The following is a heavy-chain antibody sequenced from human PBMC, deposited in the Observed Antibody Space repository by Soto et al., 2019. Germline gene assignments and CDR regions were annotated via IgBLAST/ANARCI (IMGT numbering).Heavy chain of an antibody. D-gene: IGHD2-15*01. CDR2: INPSGGST. J-gene: IGHJ4*02. V-gene: IGHV1-46*01. CDR1: GYTFTSYY. CDR3: ARIISGGHFEY. Sequence: ASVKVSCKASGYTFTSYYMHWVRQAPGQGLEWMGIINPSGGSTSYAQKFQGRVTMTRDTSTSTVYMELSSLGSEDTAVYYCARIISGGHFEYCGQGTVVTVSS.